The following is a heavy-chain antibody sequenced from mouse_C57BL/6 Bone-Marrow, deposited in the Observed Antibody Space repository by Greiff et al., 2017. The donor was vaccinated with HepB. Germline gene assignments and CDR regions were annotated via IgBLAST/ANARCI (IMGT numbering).Heavy chain of an antibody. D-gene: IGHD1-1*02. CDR1: GYTFTSYD. V-gene: IGHV1-85*01. J-gene: IGHJ1*03. CDR3: ARYGSHWYFDV. CDR2: IYPRDGST. Sequence: VKLQESGPELVKPGASVKLSCKASGYTFTSYDINWVKQRPGQGLEWIGWIYPRDGSTKYNEKFKGKATLTVDTSSSTAYMELHSLTSEDSAVYFCARYGSHWYFDVWGTGTTVTVSS.